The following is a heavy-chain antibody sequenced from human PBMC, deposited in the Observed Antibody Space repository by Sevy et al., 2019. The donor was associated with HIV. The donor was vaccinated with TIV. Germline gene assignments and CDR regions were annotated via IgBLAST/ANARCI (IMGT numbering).Heavy chain of an antibody. D-gene: IGHD4-17*01. CDR1: GFTFDDYA. CDR2: ISWNSGHI. CDR3: AKDRSYGGNSFDF. J-gene: IGHJ4*02. Sequence: GGSLRLSCAASGFTFDDYAMHWVRQAPGKGLEWVSGISWNSGHIGYADSVKGRFTISRDNAKNSLYLQMNSLRAEEMALYYCAKDRSYGGNSFDFWGQGTLVTVSS. V-gene: IGHV3-9*03.